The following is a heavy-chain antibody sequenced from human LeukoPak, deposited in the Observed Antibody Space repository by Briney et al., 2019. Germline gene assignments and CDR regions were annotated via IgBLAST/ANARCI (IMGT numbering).Heavy chain of an antibody. CDR1: GFTFSSYG. CDR3: AKDRRDGYNYALDY. V-gene: IGHV3-30*18. CDR2: ISYDGSNK. D-gene: IGHD5-24*01. J-gene: IGHJ4*02. Sequence: PGRSLRLSCAASGFTFSSYGMHWVRQAPGKGLEWVAVISYDGSNKYYADSVKGRFTISRDNSKNTLYLQMNSLRAEDTAVYYCAKDRRDGYNYALDYWGQGTLVTVSS.